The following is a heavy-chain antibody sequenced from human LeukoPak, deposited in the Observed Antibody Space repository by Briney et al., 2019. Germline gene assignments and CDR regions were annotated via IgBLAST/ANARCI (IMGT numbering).Heavy chain of an antibody. D-gene: IGHD3-22*01. Sequence: GASVKVSCKASGYTFTSYDINWVRQATGQGLEWMGWMNPNSGNTGYAQKFQGRVTMTRNTSISTAYMELSSLRSEDTAVYYCARGSDYYDPTTMDVWGKGTTVTVSS. CDR2: MNPNSGNT. CDR3: ARGSDYYDPTTMDV. J-gene: IGHJ6*03. V-gene: IGHV1-8*01. CDR1: GYTFTSYD.